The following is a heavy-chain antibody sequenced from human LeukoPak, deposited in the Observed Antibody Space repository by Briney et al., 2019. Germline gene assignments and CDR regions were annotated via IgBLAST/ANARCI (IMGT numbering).Heavy chain of an antibody. CDR1: GYSFTSYW. J-gene: IGHJ4*02. Sequence: GESLKISCKGSGYSFTSYWIGGVRQMPGKGLEWMGIIYPGDSDTRYSPSFQGQVTISADKSISTAYLQWSSLKASDTAMYYCARQSIAAAGTHTGNFDYWGQGTLVTVSS. CDR3: ARQSIAAAGTHTGNFDY. D-gene: IGHD6-13*01. CDR2: IYPGDSDT. V-gene: IGHV5-51*01.